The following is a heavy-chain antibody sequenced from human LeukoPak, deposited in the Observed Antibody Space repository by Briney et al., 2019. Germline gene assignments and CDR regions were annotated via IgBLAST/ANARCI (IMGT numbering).Heavy chain of an antibody. CDR1: GFAFRSYV. CDR2: ISASGSDV. J-gene: IGHJ4*02. Sequence: PGGSLRLSCAASGFAFRSYVVNWVHQAAGKGLEWVSSISASGSDVNYADSVTGRFTVSRDNAKSSLYLEMNSLRAEDTAVYYCARRTAAGPFDYWGQGTLVTVS. CDR3: ARRTAAGPFDY. V-gene: IGHV3-21*01. D-gene: IGHD6-13*01.